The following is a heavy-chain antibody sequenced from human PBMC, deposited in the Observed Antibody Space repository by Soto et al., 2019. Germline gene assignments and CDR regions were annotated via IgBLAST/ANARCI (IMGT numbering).Heavy chain of an antibody. V-gene: IGHV3-23*01. CDR1: GFTFSNYA. CDR3: AKDDCRGDSCYVFNWFDS. CDR2: ISGSGISA. J-gene: IGHJ5*01. Sequence: GGSLRLSCAASGFTFSNYAMSWVRQAPGKGLEWVSGISGSGISAYYAESVRGRFTISRDQSKNTLYLQMNSLRAEDTALYYCAKDDCRGDSCYVFNWFDSWGQGTLVTVSS. D-gene: IGHD2-15*01.